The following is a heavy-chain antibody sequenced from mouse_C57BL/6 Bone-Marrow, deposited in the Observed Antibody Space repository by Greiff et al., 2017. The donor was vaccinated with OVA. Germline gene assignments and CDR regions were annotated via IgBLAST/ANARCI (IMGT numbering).Heavy chain of an antibody. J-gene: IGHJ4*01. V-gene: IGHV10-1*01. Sequence: EVKLQESGGGLVQPKGSLNLSCAASGFSFNTYAMNWVRQAPGKGLEWVARISSTSNNYATYYADSVKDRVTISRDDSESMLYLQMNNLKTEDTDMYYCVRQGYYAMDYWGQGTAVTVSS. CDR3: VRQGYYAMDY. CDR1: GFSFNTYA. CDR2: ISSTSNNYAT.